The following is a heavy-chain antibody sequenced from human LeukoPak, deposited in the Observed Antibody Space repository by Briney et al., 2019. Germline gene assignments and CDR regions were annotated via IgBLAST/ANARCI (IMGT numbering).Heavy chain of an antibody. Sequence: SETLSLTCTVSGGSISSSSYYWGWIRQPPGKGLEWIGSIYYSGSTYYNPSLKSRVTISVDTSKNQFSLKLSSVTAADTSVYYCARLRIAAARVDPWGQGTLVTVSS. CDR3: ARLRIAAARVDP. CDR2: IYYSGST. D-gene: IGHD6-13*01. J-gene: IGHJ5*02. CDR1: GGSISSSSYY. V-gene: IGHV4-39*01.